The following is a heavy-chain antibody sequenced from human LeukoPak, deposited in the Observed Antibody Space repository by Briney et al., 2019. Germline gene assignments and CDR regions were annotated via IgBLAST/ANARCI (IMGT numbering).Heavy chain of an antibody. J-gene: IGHJ4*02. Sequence: SETLSLTCTVSGGSISSSSYYCGWIRQPPGKGLEWIGSIYYSGSTYYNPSLKSRFTISVDTSKNQFSLKLSSVTAADTAVYYCARVWYSSSWYFDYWGQGTLVTVSS. D-gene: IGHD6-13*01. CDR1: GGSISSSSYY. CDR3: ARVWYSSSWYFDY. V-gene: IGHV4-39*07. CDR2: IYYSGST.